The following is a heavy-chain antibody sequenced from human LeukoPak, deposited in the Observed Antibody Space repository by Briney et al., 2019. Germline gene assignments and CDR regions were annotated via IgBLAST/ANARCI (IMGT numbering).Heavy chain of an antibody. CDR3: ARDLEIVVVPAAVNWFDP. D-gene: IGHD2-2*03. CDR1: GYTFTSYG. CDR2: ISAYHGNT. J-gene: IGHJ5*02. Sequence: ASLKVSCTASGYTFTSYGISWVRQAPGQGLERMGWISAYHGNTNYAQKLQGRVTMTTDTTTSTAYMELRSLRSDDTAVYYCARDLEIVVVPAAVNWFDPWGQGTLVTVSS. V-gene: IGHV1-18*01.